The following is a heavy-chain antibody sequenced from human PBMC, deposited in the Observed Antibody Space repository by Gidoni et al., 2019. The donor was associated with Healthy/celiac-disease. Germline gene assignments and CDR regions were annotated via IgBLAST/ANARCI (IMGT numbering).Heavy chain of an antibody. D-gene: IGHD3-10*01. J-gene: IGHJ5*02. Sequence: QVQLQESGPGLVKPSETLSLTCTVSGGSISSYYWSWIRQPPGKGLEWIGYIYYSGSTNYNPSLKSRVTISVDTSKNQFSLKLSSVTAADTAVYYCARGSSITMVRGIFYWFDPWGQGTLVTVSS. CDR3: ARGSSITMVRGIFYWFDP. CDR1: GGSISSYY. V-gene: IGHV4-59*01. CDR2: IYYSGST.